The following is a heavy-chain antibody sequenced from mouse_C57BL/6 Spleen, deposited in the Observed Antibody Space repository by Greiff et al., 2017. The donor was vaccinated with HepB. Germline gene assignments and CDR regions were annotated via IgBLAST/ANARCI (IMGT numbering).Heavy chain of an antibody. V-gene: IGHV1-55*01. CDR3: AIIFHSNWYFDV. J-gene: IGHJ1*03. Sequence: QVQLQQPGAELVKPGASVKMSCKASGYTFTSYWITWVKQRPGQGLEWIGDIYPGSGSTNYNEKFKSKATLTVDTSSSTAYMQLSSLTSEDSAVYYCAIIFHSNWYFDVWGTGTTVTVSS. CDR2: IYPGSGST. CDR1: GYTFTSYW. D-gene: IGHD2-5*01.